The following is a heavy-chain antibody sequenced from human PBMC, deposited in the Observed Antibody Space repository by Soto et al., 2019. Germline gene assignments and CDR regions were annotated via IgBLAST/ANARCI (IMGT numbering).Heavy chain of an antibody. CDR1: GFTFSSFG. J-gene: IGHJ4*02. V-gene: IGHV3-30*18. CDR3: ANDRWGDFGDLNLPGY. D-gene: IGHD4-17*01. CDR2: ISDDGSAK. Sequence: QVLLVESGGGVVQPGRSLRISCAVSGFTFSSFGMHWVRQAPGKGLEWVAVISDDGSAKHYADSLKGRFTISRDNSNNTLYLQMDSLGPEDTAVYYCANDRWGDFGDLNLPGYWGQGTLVTVSS.